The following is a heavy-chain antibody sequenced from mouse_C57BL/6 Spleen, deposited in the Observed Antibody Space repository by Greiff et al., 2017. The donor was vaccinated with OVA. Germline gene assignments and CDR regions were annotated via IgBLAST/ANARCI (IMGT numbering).Heavy chain of an antibody. CDR2: ILPGSGST. D-gene: IGHD2-5*01. J-gene: IGHJ1*03. CDR3: AKGDSNYVDWYFDV. Sequence: QVQLQQSGAELMKPGASVKLSCKATGYTFTGYWIEWVKQRPGHGLEWIGEILPGSGSTNYNEKFKGKATFTADPSSNTAYMQLSSLTTEDSAIYYCAKGDSNYVDWYFDVWGTGTTVTVSS. V-gene: IGHV1-9*01. CDR1: GYTFTGYW.